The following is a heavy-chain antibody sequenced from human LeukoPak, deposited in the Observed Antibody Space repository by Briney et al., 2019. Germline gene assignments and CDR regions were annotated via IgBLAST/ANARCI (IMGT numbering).Heavy chain of an antibody. CDR2: ISSSSNTI. CDR1: GFTFSTYS. CDR3: ARDNQVGDFDY. Sequence: QSGGSLRLSCAASGFTFSTYSVNWVRQAPGKGLEWLSYISSSSNTIYYADSVKGRFTISRDNSKKSLYLQMNSLRAEDTAVYYCARDNQVGDFDYWGQGTLVTVSS. V-gene: IGHV3-48*04. J-gene: IGHJ4*02.